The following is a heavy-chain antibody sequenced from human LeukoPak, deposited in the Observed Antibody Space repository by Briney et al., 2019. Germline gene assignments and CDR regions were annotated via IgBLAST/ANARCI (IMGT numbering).Heavy chain of an antibody. J-gene: IGHJ4*02. CDR3: ARGAYGDYLFDY. D-gene: IGHD4-17*01. V-gene: IGHV1-69*13. CDR2: IIPIFGTA. Sequence: SVRVSCKASGGTFSSYAISWVRQAPGQGLEWMGGIIPIFGTANYAQKFQGRVTITADESTSTAYMELSSLRSEDTAVYYCARGAYGDYLFDYWGQGTLVTVSS. CDR1: GGTFSSYA.